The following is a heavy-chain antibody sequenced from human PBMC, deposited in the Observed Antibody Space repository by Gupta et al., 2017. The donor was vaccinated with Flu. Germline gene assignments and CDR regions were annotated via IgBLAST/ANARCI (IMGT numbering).Heavy chain of an antibody. CDR2: IYYSGST. Sequence: QVQLQESGPGLVKPSETLSLTCTVSGGSISSYYWSWIRRPPGKRLEWIGYIYYSGSTNYNPSLKSRVTISADTSKNQFSLKLSSVTAADTAIYYCARRAYTSGWYPLDYWGQGTMVTVSS. CDR1: GGSISSYY. CDR3: ARRAYTSGWYPLDY. J-gene: IGHJ4*02. V-gene: IGHV4-59*08. D-gene: IGHD6-19*01.